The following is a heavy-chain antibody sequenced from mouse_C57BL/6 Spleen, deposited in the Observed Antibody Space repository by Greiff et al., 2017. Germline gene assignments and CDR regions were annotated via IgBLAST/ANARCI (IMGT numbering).Heavy chain of an antibody. Sequence: VQLQQPGAELVMPGASVKLSCKASGYTFTSYWMHWVKQRPGQGLEWIGEIDPSDSDTNYNQKFKGKSTLTVDKSSSTAYMQLSSLTSEDSAVYYCARYFLYYFDYWGQGTTLTVSS. CDR2: IDPSDSDT. J-gene: IGHJ2*01. CDR1: GYTFTSYW. V-gene: IGHV1-69*01. CDR3: ARYFLYYFDY.